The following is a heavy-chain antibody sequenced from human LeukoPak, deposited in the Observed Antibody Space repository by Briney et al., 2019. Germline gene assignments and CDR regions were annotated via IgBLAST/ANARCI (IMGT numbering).Heavy chain of an antibody. CDR3: ARSDSSGYYYVY. D-gene: IGHD3-22*01. CDR1: GGSISSSIYY. V-gene: IGHV4-39*07. J-gene: IGHJ4*02. Sequence: PSETLSLTCTVSGGSISSSIYYWGWIRQSRGKGLEWSGSIYYSGSTYYNPSLKSRVTISVDTSKNQFSLKLSSVTAADTAVYYCARSDSSGYYYVYWGQGTLVTVSS. CDR2: IYYSGST.